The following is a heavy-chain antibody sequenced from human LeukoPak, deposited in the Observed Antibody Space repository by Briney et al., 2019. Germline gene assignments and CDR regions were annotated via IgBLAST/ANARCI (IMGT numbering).Heavy chain of an antibody. J-gene: IGHJ5*02. CDR2: ISHDGSNK. Sequence: PGRSLRLSCAASGFTFSNYGMHWVRQAPGKGPEWVTVISHDGSNKDYADSVKGRFTISRDNSKNTLYLQMNSLRAEDTAVYYCAKETSGHNWFDPWGQGTLVTVSS. CDR1: GFTFSNYG. V-gene: IGHV3-30*18. CDR3: AKETSGHNWFDP. D-gene: IGHD6-25*01.